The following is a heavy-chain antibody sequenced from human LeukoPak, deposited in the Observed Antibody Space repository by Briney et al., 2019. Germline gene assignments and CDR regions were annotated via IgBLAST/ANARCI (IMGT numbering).Heavy chain of an antibody. D-gene: IGHD1-1*01. CDR3: AKGGRLDQTGLIDY. CDR1: GFTFSSYA. Sequence: GGSLRLSCAASGFTFSSYAMSWVRQAPGKGLEWVSAISGSGGSTYYADSVKGRFTISRDNSKNTLYLQTNSLRAEDTAVYYCAKGGRLDQTGLIDYWGQGTLVTVSS. J-gene: IGHJ4*02. CDR2: ISGSGGST. V-gene: IGHV3-23*01.